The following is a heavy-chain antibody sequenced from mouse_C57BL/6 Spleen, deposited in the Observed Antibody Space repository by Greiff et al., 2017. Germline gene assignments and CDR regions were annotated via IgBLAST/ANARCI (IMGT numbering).Heavy chain of an antibody. V-gene: IGHV5-4*01. D-gene: IGHD2-14*01. CDR3: AREEYDPFDY. CDR1: GFTFSSYA. J-gene: IGHJ2*01. CDR2: ISDAGSYT. Sequence: EVKLEESGGGLVKPGGSLKLSCAASGFTFSSYAMSWVRQTPEKRLEWVATISDAGSYTYYTDNVKGRFTISRDKAKNNLYLQMSNLKSEDTAMYYCAREEYDPFDYWGQGTTLTVSS.